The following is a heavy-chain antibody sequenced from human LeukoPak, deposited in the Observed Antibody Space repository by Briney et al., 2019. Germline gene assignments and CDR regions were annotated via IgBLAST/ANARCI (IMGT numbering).Heavy chain of an antibody. CDR3: ARRYCGGDCYVFDP. Sequence: GSLRLSCTASGFIVSSKYMSWIRQPPGKGLEWIGYIYYSGSTNYNPSLKSRVTISVDTSKNQFSLKLSSVTAADTAVYYCARRYCGGDCYVFDPWGQGTLVTVSS. CDR2: IYYSGST. J-gene: IGHJ5*02. CDR1: GFIVSSKY. V-gene: IGHV4-59*08. D-gene: IGHD2-21*02.